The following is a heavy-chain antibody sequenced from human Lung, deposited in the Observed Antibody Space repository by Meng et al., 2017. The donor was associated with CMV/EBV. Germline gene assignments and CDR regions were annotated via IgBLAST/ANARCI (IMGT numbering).Heavy chain of an antibody. CDR2: VGYDGRNE. CDR1: A. CDR3: VRDVSALGEVVTYYFDF. J-gene: IGHJ4*02. Sequence: AFHWVRKDPGKGLEWVSVVGYDGRNELYADSVKGRFTISRDNPKNTLYLQMNNLRVEDTALYFCVRDVSALGEVVTYYFDFWGPGTLVTVSS. D-gene: IGHD3-10*01. V-gene: IGHV3-33*01.